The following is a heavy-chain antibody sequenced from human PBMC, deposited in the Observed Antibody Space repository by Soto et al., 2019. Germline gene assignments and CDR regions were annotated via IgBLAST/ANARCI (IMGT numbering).Heavy chain of an antibody. CDR1: GFSLSTSEVG. J-gene: IGHJ4*02. Sequence: QITLKESGPTLVKPTQTLTLTCTFSGFSLSTSEVGVGWIRQPPGKGLEWLALIYWDDDKRYSPSLKSRLTXTTXTSKNQVVLTMTNMDPLDTATYYCAHRFDWYYFDNWGQGTLVTVSS. D-gene: IGHD3-9*01. CDR3: AHRFDWYYFDN. CDR2: IYWDDDK. V-gene: IGHV2-5*02.